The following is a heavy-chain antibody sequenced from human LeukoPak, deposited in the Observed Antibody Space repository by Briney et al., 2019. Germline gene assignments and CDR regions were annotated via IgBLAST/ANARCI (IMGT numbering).Heavy chain of an antibody. V-gene: IGHV1-69*05. CDR1: GGTFSSYA. Sequence: VASVKVSCKASGGTFSSYAISWVRQAPGQGLEWMGRIIPIFGTANYAQKFQGRVTITTYESTSTAYMELSSLRSEDTAVYYCARDLYCGGDCYSWFDYWGQGTLVTVSS. CDR2: IIPIFGTA. J-gene: IGHJ4*02. D-gene: IGHD2-21*02. CDR3: ARDLYCGGDCYSWFDY.